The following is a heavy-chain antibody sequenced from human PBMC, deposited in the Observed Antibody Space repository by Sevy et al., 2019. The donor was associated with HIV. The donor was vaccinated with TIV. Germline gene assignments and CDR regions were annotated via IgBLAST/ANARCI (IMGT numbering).Heavy chain of an antibody. CDR2: IYHSGST. D-gene: IGHD2-15*01. J-gene: IGHJ4*02. CDR1: GGSISSGGYS. Sequence: SETLSLTCAVSGGSISSGGYSWSWIRQPPGKGLEWIGYIYHSGSTYYNPSLKSRVTISVDRSKNQFSLKLSSVTAADTAVYYCARVVGYCSGGSCYSPQYYFDYWVQGTLVTVSS. CDR3: ARVVGYCSGGSCYSPQYYFDY. V-gene: IGHV4-30-2*01.